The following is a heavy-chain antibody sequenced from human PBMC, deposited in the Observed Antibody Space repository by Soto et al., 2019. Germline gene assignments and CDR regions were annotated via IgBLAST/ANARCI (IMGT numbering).Heavy chain of an antibody. Sequence: EVQLVESGGGLVQPGGSLRLSCAASGFTFSSYWMSWVRQAPGKGLEWVANIKQDGSEKYYVDSVKGRFTISRDNAKNSLYXQMXSXRAEXTXXXXCXRGGYSGYATDYWGQGTLVTVSS. J-gene: IGHJ4*02. V-gene: IGHV3-7*01. CDR3: XRGGYSGYATDY. CDR1: GFTFSSYW. D-gene: IGHD5-12*01. CDR2: IKQDGSEK.